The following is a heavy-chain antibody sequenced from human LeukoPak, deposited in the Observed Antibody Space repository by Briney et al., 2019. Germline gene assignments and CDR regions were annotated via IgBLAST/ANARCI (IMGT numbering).Heavy chain of an antibody. CDR1: GGSFSGYY. CDR3: ARGLGYCSGGSCLNWFDP. J-gene: IGHJ5*02. V-gene: IGHV4-34*01. D-gene: IGHD2-15*01. Sequence: SETLSLTCAVYGGSFSGYYWSWIRQPPGKGLEWIGEINHSGSTNYNPSLKSRVTISVDTSKNQFSLKLSSVTAADTAVYHCARGLGYCSGGSCLNWFDPWGQGTLVTVSS. CDR2: INHSGST.